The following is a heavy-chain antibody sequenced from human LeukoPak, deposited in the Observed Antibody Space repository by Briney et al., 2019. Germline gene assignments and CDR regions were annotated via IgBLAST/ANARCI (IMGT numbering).Heavy chain of an antibody. CDR3: ARESQGGYYYDNSGMDV. CDR2: INPNSGGT. D-gene: IGHD3-22*01. CDR1: GYTFTSYY. J-gene: IGHJ6*03. Sequence: ASVKVSCKASGYTFTSYYIHWVRQAPGQGLEWMGWINPNSGGTNYAQKFQGRVTMTRDTSISTAYMELSRLRSDDTAVYYCARESQGGYYYDNSGMDVWGKGTTVTVS. V-gene: IGHV1-2*02.